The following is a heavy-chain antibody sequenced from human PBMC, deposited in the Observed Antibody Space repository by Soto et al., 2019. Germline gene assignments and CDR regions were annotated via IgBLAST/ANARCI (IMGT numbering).Heavy chain of an antibody. CDR1: TFSSYW. V-gene: IGHV3-74*01. Sequence: TFSSYWMHWVRQAPGKGLVWVSRINSDGSSTSYADSVKGRFTISRDNAKNTLYLQMNSLRAEDTAVYYCVFQLLDAFDIWGQGTMVTVSS. CDR3: VFQLLDAFDI. D-gene: IGHD2-2*01. CDR2: INSDGSST. J-gene: IGHJ3*02.